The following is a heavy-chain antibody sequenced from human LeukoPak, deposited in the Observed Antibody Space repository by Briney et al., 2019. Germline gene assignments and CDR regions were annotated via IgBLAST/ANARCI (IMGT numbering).Heavy chain of an antibody. Sequence: SVKVSCKASGGTFSSYAISWVRQAPGQGLEWMGGIIPIFGTANYAQKFQGRVTITADKSTSTAYMELSSLRSEDTAVYYCASAIITMVRGVILSDYYYMDVWGKGTTVTVSS. V-gene: IGHV1-69*06. J-gene: IGHJ6*03. CDR3: ASAIITMVRGVILSDYYYMDV. D-gene: IGHD3-10*01. CDR1: GGTFSSYA. CDR2: IIPIFGTA.